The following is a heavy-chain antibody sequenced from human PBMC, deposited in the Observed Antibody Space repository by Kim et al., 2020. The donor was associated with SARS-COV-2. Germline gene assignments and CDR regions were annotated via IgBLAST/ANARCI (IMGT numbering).Heavy chain of an antibody. V-gene: IGHV4-59*08. D-gene: IGHD6-19*01. CDR1: GGSISLYY. J-gene: IGHJ4*02. Sequence: SETLSLTCTVSGGSISLYYWSWIRQPPGKGLEWIGYIYSSGSTNYNPSLKSRVTISVDASKNQFFLNLTSLTAADTAVYYCARHGAAVAGTRGEYWGQG. CDR3: ARHGAAVAGTRGEY. CDR2: IYSSGST.